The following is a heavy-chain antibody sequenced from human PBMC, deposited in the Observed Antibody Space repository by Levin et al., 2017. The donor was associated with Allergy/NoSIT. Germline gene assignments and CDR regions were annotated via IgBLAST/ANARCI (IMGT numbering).Heavy chain of an antibody. CDR1: GFTFSSYA. Sequence: GESLKISCAASGFTFSSYAMHWVRQAPGRGLEWVALIWYDGSNKYYADSVEGRFTISRDNSKNTLYLLMNSLRAEDTAVYYCAIRFSNAFDYWGQGTLVTVSS. V-gene: IGHV3-33*01. D-gene: IGHD4-11*01. CDR2: IWYDGSNK. CDR3: AIRFSNAFDY. J-gene: IGHJ4*02.